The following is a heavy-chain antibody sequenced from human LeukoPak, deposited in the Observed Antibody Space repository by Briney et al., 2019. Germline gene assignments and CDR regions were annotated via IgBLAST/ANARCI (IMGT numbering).Heavy chain of an antibody. Sequence: GGSLRLSCAASGFNFSNYAMTWVRQAPGKGLEWVSGISGSGDSTNYADSVWGRFTISRDNSKNTLHLQMKRLRAEDTAVYYLEKDRNSVGSSCNYWGQGTLVTVSS. CDR2: ISGSGDST. CDR3: EKDRNSVGSSCNY. CDR1: GFNFSNYA. V-gene: IGHV3-23*01. D-gene: IGHD6-6*01. J-gene: IGHJ4*02.